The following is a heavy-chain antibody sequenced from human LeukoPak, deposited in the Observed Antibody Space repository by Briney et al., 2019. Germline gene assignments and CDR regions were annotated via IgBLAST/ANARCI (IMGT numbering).Heavy chain of an antibody. Sequence: GGSLRLSCAASGFTFSSYAMSWVRQAPGKGLEWVSAISGSGGSTYYADSVKGRFTISRDNSKNTLHLQMNSLRAEDTAVYYCAKSYYYDSSGYYYGDYWGQGTLVTVSS. CDR2: ISGSGGST. CDR3: AKSYYYDSSGYYYGDY. J-gene: IGHJ4*02. D-gene: IGHD3-22*01. V-gene: IGHV3-23*01. CDR1: GFTFSSYA.